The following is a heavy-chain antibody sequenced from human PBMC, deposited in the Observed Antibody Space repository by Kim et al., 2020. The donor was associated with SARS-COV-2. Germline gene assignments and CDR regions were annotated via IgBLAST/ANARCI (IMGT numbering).Heavy chain of an antibody. CDR2: IYHSGST. J-gene: IGHJ4*02. Sequence: SETLSLTCTVSGGSISSSSYYWGWIRQPPGKGLEWIGSIYHSGSTYYNPSLKSRVTISVDTSKNQFSLKLSSVTAADTAVYYCARSEYSSSWGSYYFDYWGQGTLVTVSS. D-gene: IGHD6-6*01. CDR1: GGSISSSSYY. CDR3: ARSEYSSSWGSYYFDY. V-gene: IGHV4-39*01.